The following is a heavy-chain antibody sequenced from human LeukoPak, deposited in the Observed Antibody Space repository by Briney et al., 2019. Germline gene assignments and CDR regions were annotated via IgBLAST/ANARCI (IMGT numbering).Heavy chain of an antibody. Sequence: GRSLRLSCAASGFTFSTYGMHWVRQAPGKGLEWVAFISHDGSNKDFADSVKGRITISRDNSKNTLYLQMNSLRSEDTAVYYCARVPLAKSGWYLPLDYWGQGTLVTVS. D-gene: IGHD6-19*01. J-gene: IGHJ4*02. CDR1: GFTFSTYG. V-gene: IGHV3-30*03. CDR3: ARVPLAKSGWYLPLDY. CDR2: ISHDGSNK.